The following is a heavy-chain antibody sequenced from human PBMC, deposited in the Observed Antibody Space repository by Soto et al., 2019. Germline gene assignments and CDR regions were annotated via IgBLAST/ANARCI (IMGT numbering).Heavy chain of an antibody. V-gene: IGHV4-38-2*02. CDR3: AREAYGSSKLFDY. J-gene: IGHJ4*02. Sequence: SETLSLTCAVSGYFFSSDYFWGWIRQPPGKGLGWIGSIYQSGSTYYNPSLKSRVSTSVDTSKNQFSLKLSSVTAADTAVYYCAREAYGSSKLFDYWGRGALVTVSS. CDR2: IYQSGST. CDR1: GYFFSSDYF. D-gene: IGHD6-13*01.